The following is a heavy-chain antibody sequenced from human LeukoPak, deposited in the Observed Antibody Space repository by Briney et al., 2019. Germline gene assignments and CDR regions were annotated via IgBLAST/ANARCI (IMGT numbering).Heavy chain of an antibody. CDR1: GGTFSSYA. J-gene: IGHJ6*03. CDR3: ARAPIVVVPAAFDYYYYMDV. CDR2: IIPIFGTA. V-gene: IGHV1-69*05. Sequence: ASVKVSCKASGGTFSSYAISWVRQAPGQGLEWMGGIIPIFGTANYAQKFQGRVTITTDESTSTAYMELSSLRSEDTAVYYCARAPIVVVPAAFDYYYYMDVWGKGTTVTVSS. D-gene: IGHD2-2*01.